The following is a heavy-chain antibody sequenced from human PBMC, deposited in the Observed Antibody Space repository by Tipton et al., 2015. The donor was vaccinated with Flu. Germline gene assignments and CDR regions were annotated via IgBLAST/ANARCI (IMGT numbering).Heavy chain of an antibody. D-gene: IGHD6-6*01. V-gene: IGHV3-48*03. CDR2: ISSSGSTI. J-gene: IGHJ6*02. Sequence: SLRLSCAASGFTFSSYEMNWVRQAPGKGLEWVSYISSSGSTIYYADSVKGRFTISRDNAKNSLYLQMNSLRAEDTAVYYCARDLRKYSSSSGEYSYYGMDVWGQGTTVTVSS. CDR1: GFTFSSYE. CDR3: ARDLRKYSSSSGEYSYYGMDV.